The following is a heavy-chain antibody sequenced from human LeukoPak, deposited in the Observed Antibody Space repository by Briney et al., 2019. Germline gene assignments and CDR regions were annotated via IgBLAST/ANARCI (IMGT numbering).Heavy chain of an antibody. CDR3: ARTTEKYYFDY. J-gene: IGHJ4*02. V-gene: IGHV4-34*01. D-gene: IGHD1-14*01. CDR1: VGSFSGYY. Sequence: PSETLSLTCAVYVGSFSGYYWSWIRQPPGKGLEWIAEIHHTGSTNYNPSLKSRVTISVDKSKNQFSLKLSSVTAADTAVYYCARTTEKYYFDYWGQGTMVTVSS. CDR2: IHHTGST.